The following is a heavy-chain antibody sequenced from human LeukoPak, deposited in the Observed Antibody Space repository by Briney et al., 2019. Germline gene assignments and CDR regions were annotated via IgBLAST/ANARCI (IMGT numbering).Heavy chain of an antibody. CDR2: VTSQAFGGRI. V-gene: IGHV3-49*04. D-gene: IGHD2-2*01. Sequence: GGSLRLSCTASGFNFGAYAMSWVRQAPGKGLEWVGFVTSQAFGGRIEYAASVRGRFTISRDDSKSTAYLQMNSLKTEDTAVYFCTRNSRGCSSTSCYAGRFDPWGQGTQVTVSS. CDR1: GFNFGAYA. CDR3: TRNSRGCSSTSCYAGRFDP. J-gene: IGHJ5*02.